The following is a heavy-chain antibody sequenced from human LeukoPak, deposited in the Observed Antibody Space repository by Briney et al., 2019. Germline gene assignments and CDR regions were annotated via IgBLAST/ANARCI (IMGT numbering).Heavy chain of an antibody. CDR1: GFTFSPYW. V-gene: IGHV3-74*01. CDR3: ARDQNTGSYFENLFEY. J-gene: IGHJ4*02. CDR2: INSDGSST. D-gene: IGHD1-26*01. Sequence: PGGSLRLSCAASGFTFSPYWMHWVRQAPGKGLVWVSRINSDGSSTSYADSVKGRFTNSRDNAKNTLYLQMNSLRAEDTGVYYCARDQNTGSYFENLFEYWGQGTLVTVSS.